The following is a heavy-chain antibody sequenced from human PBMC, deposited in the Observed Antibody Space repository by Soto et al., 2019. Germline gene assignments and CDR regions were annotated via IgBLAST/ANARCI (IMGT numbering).Heavy chain of an antibody. D-gene: IGHD4-17*01. CDR1: GFTFSSYG. Sequence: QVQLVESGGGVVQPGRSLRLSCAASGFTFSSYGMHWVRQAPGKGLEWVAVIWYDGSNKYYADSVKGRFTISRDNSKNTLYLQMNSLRAEDTAVYDCARGGRTTIPTVYFFDYWGQGTLVTVSS. J-gene: IGHJ4*02. V-gene: IGHV3-33*01. CDR3: ARGGRTTIPTVYFFDY. CDR2: IWYDGSNK.